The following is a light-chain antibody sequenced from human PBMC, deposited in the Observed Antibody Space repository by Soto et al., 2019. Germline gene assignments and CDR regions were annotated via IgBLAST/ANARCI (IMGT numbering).Light chain of an antibody. CDR3: QQYDTSPRT. Sequence: EIVLTQSPGTLSLSPGERATLSCRASQSLRSRYLAWYQQKPGQAPRILIYAASSRATGIPDRFSGSGSETDFTLTISRLENEDSAVYYCQQYDTSPRTFGQGTKVDIK. J-gene: IGKJ1*01. CDR2: AAS. CDR1: QSLRSRY. V-gene: IGKV3-20*01.